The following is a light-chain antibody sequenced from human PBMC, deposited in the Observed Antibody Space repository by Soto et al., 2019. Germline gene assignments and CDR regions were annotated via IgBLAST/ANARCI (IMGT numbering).Light chain of an antibody. Sequence: DIQMTQSPSSLSASVGDRVTITCRASQGISNYLAWYQQKPGKVPKLLIYAASTLQSGVPSRFSGSGSGTYFTHTISSLQPEDVATYYCQKYNSAPRTFGQGTKVEIK. CDR1: QGISNY. V-gene: IGKV1-27*01. CDR3: QKYNSAPRT. J-gene: IGKJ1*01. CDR2: AAS.